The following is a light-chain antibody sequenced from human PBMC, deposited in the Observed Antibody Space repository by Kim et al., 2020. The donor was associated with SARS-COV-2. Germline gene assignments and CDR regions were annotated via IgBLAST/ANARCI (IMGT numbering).Light chain of an antibody. V-gene: IGLV1-40*01. CDR1: SPNIGAGYD. J-gene: IGLJ3*02. Sequence: QRVTISCTGSSPNIGAGYDVHWYQQFPGTAPKLLIYGNNNRPSGVPDRFSGSKSGTSASLAITGLQAEDEADYYCQSYDSSLAGWVFGGGTQLTVL. CDR2: GNN. CDR3: QSYDSSLAGWV.